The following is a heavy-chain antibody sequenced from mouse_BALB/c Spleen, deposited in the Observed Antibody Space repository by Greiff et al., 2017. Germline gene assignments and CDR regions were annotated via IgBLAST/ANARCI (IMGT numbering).Heavy chain of an antibody. CDR3: ARDEGTYGNAPFAY. CDR1: GFSLTGYG. J-gene: IGHJ3*01. Sequence: VQRVESGPGLVAPSQSLSITCTVSGFSLTGYGVNWVRQPPGKGLEWLGMIWGDGSTDYNSALKSRLSISKDNSKSQVFLKMNSLQTDDTARYYCARDEGTYGNAPFAYWGQGTLVTVSA. V-gene: IGHV2-6-7*01. D-gene: IGHD2-1*01. CDR2: IWGDGST.